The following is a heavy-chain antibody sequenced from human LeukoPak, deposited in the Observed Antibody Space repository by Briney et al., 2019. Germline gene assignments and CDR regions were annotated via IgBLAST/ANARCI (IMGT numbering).Heavy chain of an antibody. Sequence: GGSLRLSCAASGFTVSSNYMSWVRQAPGKGLEWVSVIYSGGSTYYADSVKGRFTISRDNSKNTLYLQMNSPRAEDTAVYYCAREDYGRSRYYYGMDVWGQGTTVTVSS. J-gene: IGHJ6*02. CDR1: GFTVSSNY. CDR3: AREDYGRSRYYYGMDV. V-gene: IGHV3-66*01. CDR2: IYSGGST. D-gene: IGHD4-17*01.